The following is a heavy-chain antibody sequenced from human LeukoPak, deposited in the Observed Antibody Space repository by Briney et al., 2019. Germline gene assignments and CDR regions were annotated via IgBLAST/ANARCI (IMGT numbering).Heavy chain of an antibody. J-gene: IGHJ4*02. V-gene: IGHV3-23*01. Sequence: GGSLRLSCVASGFILNSYAMSWVRQAPGKGLEWVSAISSGGTTYYADPVRGRFTISRDNSKSTLYLQMNSLRAEDTAVYYCAKDWASGNYFDYWGQGTLVTVSS. CDR3: AKDWASGNYFDY. CDR2: ISSGGTT. D-gene: IGHD1-14*01. CDR1: GFILNSYA.